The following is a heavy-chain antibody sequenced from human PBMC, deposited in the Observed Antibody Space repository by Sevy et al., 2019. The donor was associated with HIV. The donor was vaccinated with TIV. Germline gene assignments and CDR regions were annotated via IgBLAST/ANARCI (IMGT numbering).Heavy chain of an antibody. CDR2: FSFGCGEI. V-gene: IGHV3-23*01. J-gene: IGHJ4*02. CDR3: AREGCTKPHDY. Sequence: GGSLRLSCAASGFTFSKYSMSWVRQPPGKGLEWVSTFSFGCGEINYADSVKGRFTISRDNSKSSVCLQMNNLRPEDTAVYYCAREGCTKPHDYWGQGTLVTVSS. D-gene: IGHD2-8*01. CDR1: GFTFSKYS.